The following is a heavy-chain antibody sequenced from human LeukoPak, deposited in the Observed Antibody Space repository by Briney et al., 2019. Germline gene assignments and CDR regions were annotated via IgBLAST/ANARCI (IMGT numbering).Heavy chain of an antibody. J-gene: IGHJ4*02. Sequence: SETLSLTCTVSGGSISSYYWSWIRQPPGKGLEWIGYIYYSGSTNDNPSLKSRVTISVDTSKNQFSQKLSSVTAADTAVYYCARISGSYYFQFDYWGQGTLVTVSS. CDR3: ARISGSYYFQFDY. CDR1: GGSISSYY. V-gene: IGHV4-59*01. CDR2: IYYSGST. D-gene: IGHD3-10*01.